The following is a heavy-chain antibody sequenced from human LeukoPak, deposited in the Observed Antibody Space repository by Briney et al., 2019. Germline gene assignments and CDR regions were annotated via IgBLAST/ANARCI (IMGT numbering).Heavy chain of an antibody. Sequence: SETLSLTCNVSGGSISWGWIRQPPGKDPAWIGSIYYSGGTYYSPSLKSRVTIVVDTSQKEFSLKVSSVTAADTAVYYCARQIDGSGLAFDTWGQGILVTVSS. CDR3: ARQIDGSGLAFDT. CDR1: GGSIS. J-gene: IGHJ5*02. V-gene: IGHV4-39*01. CDR2: IYYSGGT. D-gene: IGHD3-10*01.